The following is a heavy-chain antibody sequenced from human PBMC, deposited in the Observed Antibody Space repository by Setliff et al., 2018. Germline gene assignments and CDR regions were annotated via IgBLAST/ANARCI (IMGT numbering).Heavy chain of an antibody. Sequence: GESLKISCKGSGCSFSSYWIGWVRQMPGKGLEWMGIIYPGDSDTRYSPSFQGQVTISADKSIGTAYLQWSSLKASDTAMYYCARVTPDYYYYYGMDVWGQGTTVTVSS. CDR1: GCSFSSYW. CDR2: IYPGDSDT. CDR3: ARVTPDYYYYYGMDV. V-gene: IGHV5-51*01. J-gene: IGHJ6*02. D-gene: IGHD5-18*01.